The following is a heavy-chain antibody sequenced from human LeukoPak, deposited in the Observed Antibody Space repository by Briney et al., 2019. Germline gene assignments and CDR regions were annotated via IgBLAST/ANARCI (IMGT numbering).Heavy chain of an antibody. CDR1: GGSFSGYY. D-gene: IGHD3-3*01. CDR3: ARSGITIFGVVIGFFDY. V-gene: IGHV4-34*01. CDR2: INHSGST. J-gene: IGHJ4*02. Sequence: SETLSLTCAVYGGSFSGYYWSWIRQPPGKGLEWIGEINHSGSTNYNPCLKSRVTISVDTSKNQFSLKLSSVTAADTAVYYCARSGITIFGVVIGFFDYWGQGTLVTVSS.